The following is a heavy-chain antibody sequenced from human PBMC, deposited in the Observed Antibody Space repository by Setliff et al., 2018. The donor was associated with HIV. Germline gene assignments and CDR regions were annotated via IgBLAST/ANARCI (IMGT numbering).Heavy chain of an antibody. D-gene: IGHD6-13*01. CDR3: ARGLRSSSWYGDKYFYYMDV. V-gene: IGHV4-34*01. CDR1: GGSFSDTF. CDR2: IVHTGTT. J-gene: IGHJ6*03. Sequence: SETLSLTCAVYGGSFSDTFWTWIRQPPGKGLEWIGDIVHTGTTNYNPSLKNRVAISVDASEKQFSLRLTSVSAADTSVYHCARGLRSSSWYGDKYFYYMDVWGEGTTVTVSS.